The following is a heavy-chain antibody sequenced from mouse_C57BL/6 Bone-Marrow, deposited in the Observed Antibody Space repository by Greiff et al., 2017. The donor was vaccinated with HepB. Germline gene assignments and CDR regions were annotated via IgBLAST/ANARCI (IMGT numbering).Heavy chain of an antibody. J-gene: IGHJ2*01. CDR3: ARGDYYGSSYENYFDY. Sequence: EVKVVESGGGLVKPGGSLKLSCAASGFTFSSYAMSWVRQTPGKGLEWVATISAGGSYTYYPDNVKGRFPISRDNAKNNLYLQMSHLKSEDTAMYYCARGDYYGSSYENYFDYWGQGTTLTVSS. CDR2: ISAGGSYT. CDR1: GFTFSSYA. V-gene: IGHV5-4*03. D-gene: IGHD1-1*01.